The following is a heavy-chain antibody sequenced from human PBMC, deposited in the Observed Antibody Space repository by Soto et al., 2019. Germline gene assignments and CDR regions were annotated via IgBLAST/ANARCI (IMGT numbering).Heavy chain of an antibody. CDR2: ISSSSSYI. CDR3: ARARIGGATRKMDV. J-gene: IGHJ6*02. D-gene: IGHD1-26*01. Sequence: GGSLRLSCAASGFTFSSYSMNWVRQAPGKGLEWVSSISSSSSYIYYADSVKGRFTISRDNAKNSLYLQMNSLRAEDTAVYYCARARIGGATRKMDVWGQGTSVTVSS. V-gene: IGHV3-21*01. CDR1: GFTFSSYS.